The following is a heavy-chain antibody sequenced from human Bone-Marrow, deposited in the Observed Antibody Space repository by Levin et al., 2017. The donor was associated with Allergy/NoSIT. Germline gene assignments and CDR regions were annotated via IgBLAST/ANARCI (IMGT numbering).Heavy chain of an antibody. D-gene: IGHD3-22*01. CDR3: AGYDTSGYHSPFDY. CDR1: GFLFSNYA. CDR2: ISGSGSNT. J-gene: IGHJ4*02. V-gene: IGHV3-23*01. Sequence: LSLTCAASGFLFSNYAMNWVRQAPGKGLEWVSQISGSGSNTHYADSVRGRFTFSRDNSNNTVYLQMNSLRADHTAVYYCAGYDTSGYHSPFDYWGQGTLVTVSS.